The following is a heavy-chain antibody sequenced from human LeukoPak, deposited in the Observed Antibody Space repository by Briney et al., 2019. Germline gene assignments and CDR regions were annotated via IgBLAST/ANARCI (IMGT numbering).Heavy chain of an antibody. V-gene: IGHV1-2*02. D-gene: IGHD1-14*01. CDR2: INSYSGGT. J-gene: IGHJ2*01. Sequence: ASVKVSCKASGYTFTDYYIHWVRQAPGQGLDWMGWINSYSGGTNYAEKFEGRVTMTRDTSIITAYMELSRLRSDDTAVYYCARVRTDLSFDLWGRGTLVTVSS. CDR3: ARVRTDLSFDL. CDR1: GYTFTDYY.